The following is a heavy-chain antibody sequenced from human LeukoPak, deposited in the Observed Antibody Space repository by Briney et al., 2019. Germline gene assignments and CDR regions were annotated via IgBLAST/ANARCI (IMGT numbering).Heavy chain of an antibody. J-gene: IGHJ4*02. CDR3: ARDREGIAAAGTLYY. CDR2: ISAYNGNT. CDR1: GYTFTSYG. D-gene: IGHD6-13*01. Sequence: GASVKVSCKASGYTFTSYGISWVRQAPGQGLEWMGWISAYNGNTNYAQKLQGRVTMTTDTSTSTAYMELRSLRSDDTAVYYCARDREGIAAAGTLYYWGQGTLVTVSS. V-gene: IGHV1-18*01.